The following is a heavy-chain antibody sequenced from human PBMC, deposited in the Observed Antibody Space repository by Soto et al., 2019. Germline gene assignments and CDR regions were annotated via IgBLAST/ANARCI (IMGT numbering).Heavy chain of an antibody. J-gene: IGHJ4*02. Sequence: QVQLVESGGGVVQPGRSLRLSCAASGFTFSSYAMHWVRQAPGKGLEWVAVISYDGSNKYYADSVQGRFTISRDNSKNTLYLQMNSLRAEDTAVYYCARDKRDLRFLEWSYYFDFWGQGTLVTVSS. CDR1: GFTFSSYA. CDR2: ISYDGSNK. CDR3: ARDKRDLRFLEWSYYFDF. V-gene: IGHV3-30-3*01. D-gene: IGHD3-3*01.